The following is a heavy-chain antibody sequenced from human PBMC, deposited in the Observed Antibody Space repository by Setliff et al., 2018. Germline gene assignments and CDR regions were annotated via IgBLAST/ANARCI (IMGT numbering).Heavy chain of an antibody. CDR1: GYTLTELS. CDR2: FDPEDGET. CDR3: ARDLYNSGSDY. D-gene: IGHD6-25*01. J-gene: IGHJ4*02. Sequence: ASVKVSCKVSGYTLTELSMHWVRQAPGKGLEWMGGFDPEDGETIYAQKFQGRVTMTRDTSISTAYMELSRLRSDDTAVYYCARDLYNSGSDYWGQGTLVTVSS. V-gene: IGHV1-24*01.